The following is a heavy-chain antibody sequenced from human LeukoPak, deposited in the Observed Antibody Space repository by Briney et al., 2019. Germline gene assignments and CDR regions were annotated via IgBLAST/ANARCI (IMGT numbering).Heavy chain of an antibody. Sequence: PSETLSLTCAGYGGPFSAYYWFWLRQPPGKGLEGIGEVTHSGSINYNPSLRSRITISVDTSKNQFSLRVTSVTAADTAVYYCARGRRSGLSGAVDHWGQGTLVTVSS. J-gene: IGHJ5*02. CDR1: GGPFSAYY. D-gene: IGHD6-19*01. V-gene: IGHV4-34*01. CDR3: ARGRRSGLSGAVDH. CDR2: VTHSGSI.